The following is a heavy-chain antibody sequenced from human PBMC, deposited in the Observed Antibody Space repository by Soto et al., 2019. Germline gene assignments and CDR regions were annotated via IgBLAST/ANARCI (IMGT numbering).Heavy chain of an antibody. V-gene: IGHV3-23*01. Sequence: GGSLRLSCAASGFTFSSYAMSWVRQAPGKGLEWVSAISGSGGSTYYADSVKGRFTISRDNSKNTLYLQMNSLRAEDTAVYYCAKDLIVGRVAAAANGRYFQHWGQGTLVTVSS. D-gene: IGHD6-13*01. CDR2: ISGSGGST. CDR3: AKDLIVGRVAAAANGRYFQH. J-gene: IGHJ1*01. CDR1: GFTFSSYA.